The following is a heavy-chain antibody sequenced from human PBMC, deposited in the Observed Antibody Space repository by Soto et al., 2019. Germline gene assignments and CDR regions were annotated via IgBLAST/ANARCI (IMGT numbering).Heavy chain of an antibody. CDR3: AIGRGYSYVDLYGMDV. D-gene: IGHD5-18*01. J-gene: IGHJ6*02. CDR1: GGTFSSYA. Sequence: SVKVSCKASGGTFSSYAISWVRQAPGQGLEWMGGIIPIFGTANYAQKFQGRVTITADESTSTAYMELSSLRSEDTAVYYCAIGRGYSYVDLYGMDVWGQGTTVTVSS. V-gene: IGHV1-69*13. CDR2: IIPIFGTA.